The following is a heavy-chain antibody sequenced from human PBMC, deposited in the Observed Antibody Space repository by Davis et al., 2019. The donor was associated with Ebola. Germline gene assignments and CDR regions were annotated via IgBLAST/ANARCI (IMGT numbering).Heavy chain of an antibody. D-gene: IGHD5-24*01. V-gene: IGHV1-18*01. CDR2: ISAYNGNT. CDR3: ATGMGRDGYNPIDY. J-gene: IGHJ4*02. CDR1: GYTFTSYG. Sequence: ASVKVSCKASGYTFTSYGISWVRQAPGQGLEWMGWISAYNGNTNYAQKLQGRVTMTTDTSTSTAYMELSSLRSEDTAVYYCATGMGRDGYNPIDYWGQGTLVTVSS.